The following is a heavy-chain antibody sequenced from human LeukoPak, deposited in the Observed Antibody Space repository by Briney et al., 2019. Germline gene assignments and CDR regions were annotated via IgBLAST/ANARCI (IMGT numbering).Heavy chain of an antibody. V-gene: IGHV1-2*06. D-gene: IGHD3-22*01. CDR2: INPNSGGT. Sequence: VASVKVSCKASGYTFTGYYMHWVRQAPGQGLEWMGRINPNSGGTNYAQKFQGRVTITRDTSISTAYMELSRLRSDDTAVYYCARDTYDSSGGLDYWGQGTLVTVSS. CDR3: ARDTYDSSGGLDY. J-gene: IGHJ4*02. CDR1: GYTFTGYY.